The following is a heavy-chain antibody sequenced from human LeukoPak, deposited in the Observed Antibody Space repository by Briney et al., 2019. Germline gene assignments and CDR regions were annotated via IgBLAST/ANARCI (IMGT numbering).Heavy chain of an antibody. Sequence: SVKVSCKASGGSFSSYTISWVRQAPGQGLEWMGRIIPILGIANYAQKFQGRVTITADKSTSTAYMELSSLRSEDTAVYYCARSRYDSSGYYYYWGQGTLVTVSS. V-gene: IGHV1-69*02. CDR3: ARSRYDSSGYYYY. CDR1: GGSFSSYT. J-gene: IGHJ4*02. D-gene: IGHD3-22*01. CDR2: IIPILGIA.